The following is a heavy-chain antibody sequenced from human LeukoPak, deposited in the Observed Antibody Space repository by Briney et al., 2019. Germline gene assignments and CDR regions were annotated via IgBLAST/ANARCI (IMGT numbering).Heavy chain of an antibody. J-gene: IGHJ4*02. V-gene: IGHV1-2*02. CDR3: AGDVLWFGEFLYYFDY. CDR1: GYTFTSYA. CDR2: INPNSGGT. D-gene: IGHD3-10*01. Sequence: ASVKVSCKASGYTFTSYAISWVRQAPGQGLEWMGWINPNSGGTNYAQKFQGRVTMTRDTSISTAYMELSRLRSDDTAVYYCAGDVLWFGEFLYYFDYWGQGTLVTVSS.